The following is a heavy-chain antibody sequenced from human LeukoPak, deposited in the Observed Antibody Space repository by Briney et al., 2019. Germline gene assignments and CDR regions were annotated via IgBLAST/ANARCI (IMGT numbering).Heavy chain of an antibody. CDR1: GYTFTGYY. Sequence: ASVKVSCKASGYTFTGYYLHWVRQAPGQGREWVGWIDPKSGGTKIAQKFQGRVTMTRDTSISTAYMELSRLASDDTAVYYCARVRGSSSYYFDYCGQGTLVTVSS. J-gene: IGHJ4*02. CDR2: IDPKSGGT. CDR3: ARVRGSSSYYFDY. V-gene: IGHV1-2*02. D-gene: IGHD6-6*01.